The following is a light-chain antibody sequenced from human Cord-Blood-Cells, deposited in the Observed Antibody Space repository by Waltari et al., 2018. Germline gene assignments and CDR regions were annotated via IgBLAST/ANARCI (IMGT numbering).Light chain of an antibody. J-gene: IGLJ2*01. CDR2: DVS. Sequence: QSALTQPRSVSGSPGQSVTISCTGTSSDVGGDNYVSWYQQHTGEAPKLMIYDVSKRPSGVPDRFSGSKSGNTASLTISGLQAEDEADYFCCSYAGSVVFGGGTKLTVL. CDR1: SSDVGGDNY. CDR3: CSYAGSVV. V-gene: IGLV2-11*01.